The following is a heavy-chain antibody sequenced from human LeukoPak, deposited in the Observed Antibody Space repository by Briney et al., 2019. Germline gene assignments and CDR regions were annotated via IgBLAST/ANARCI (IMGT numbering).Heavy chain of an antibody. CDR2: INRDGSQK. CDR3: SVVSDAFDI. Sequence: SGGSLRLSCAASGFTFSSYWMTWVRQAPGKGLEWVANINRDGSQKSYVDSVKGRFTISRDNAKNSLYLQMDSLRAEDTAVYYCSVVSDAFDIWGQGTMVTVSS. V-gene: IGHV3-7*05. CDR1: GFTFSSYW. J-gene: IGHJ3*02. D-gene: IGHD3-22*01.